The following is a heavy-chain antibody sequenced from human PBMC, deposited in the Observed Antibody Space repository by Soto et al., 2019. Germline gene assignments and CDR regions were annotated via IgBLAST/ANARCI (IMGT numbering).Heavy chain of an antibody. CDR2: LYYSGGT. CDR3: AKGVRGVPNWFDP. D-gene: IGHD3-10*01. V-gene: IGHV4-31*03. J-gene: IGHJ5*02. CDR1: GGSISNSANH. Sequence: QVQLQESGPGLVRPSQTLSLRCTVSGGSISNSANHWSWIRQHPGEGLEWIGYLYYSGGTYYSPSFKGRITMSIDEEKAQIPWKLSSVTAAETAVYYCAKGVRGVPNWFDPWGQGTLVTVSS.